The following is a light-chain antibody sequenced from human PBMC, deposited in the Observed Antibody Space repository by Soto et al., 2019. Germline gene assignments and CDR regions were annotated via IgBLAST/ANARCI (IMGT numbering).Light chain of an antibody. V-gene: IGKV4-1*01. Sequence: DIVMTQSPDSLAVSLGERATINCKSSQSVLYSSNNKNYLAWYQQKPGQPPKLLIYWASTRESGVPDRFSGSGSGTDFTLTISSPQAEDVAVYYCQQYYSTLPITFGQGTRLEIK. CDR2: WAS. CDR3: QQYYSTLPIT. CDR1: QSVLYSSNNKNY. J-gene: IGKJ5*01.